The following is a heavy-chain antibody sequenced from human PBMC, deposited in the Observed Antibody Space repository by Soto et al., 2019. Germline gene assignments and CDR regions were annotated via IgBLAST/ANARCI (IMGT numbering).Heavy chain of an antibody. J-gene: IGHJ4*01. V-gene: IGHV4-34*01. CDR2: INHMEST. D-gene: IGHD3-10*01. Sequence: IRRSPGKWLECIGQINHMESTHYHPSLKSGVTIAVDTAKNEFSLKLSSVTAADKAVYFCARESANDY. CDR3: ARESANDY.